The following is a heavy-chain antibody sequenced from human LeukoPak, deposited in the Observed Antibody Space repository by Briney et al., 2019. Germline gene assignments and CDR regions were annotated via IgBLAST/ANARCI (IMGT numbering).Heavy chain of an antibody. J-gene: IGHJ5*01. CDR1: GFSFSSFG. CDR3: AKHTASDS. D-gene: IGHD2-2*02. Sequence: PGGSLRLPCSASGFSFSSFGMHWVRQAPGKGLEWVAFIRHDGSNKFYGDSVRGRFTISRDNSENTLYLQMNSLRTDDAAFYYCAKHTASDSWGHGTLVTVSS. CDR2: IRHDGSNK. V-gene: IGHV3-30*02.